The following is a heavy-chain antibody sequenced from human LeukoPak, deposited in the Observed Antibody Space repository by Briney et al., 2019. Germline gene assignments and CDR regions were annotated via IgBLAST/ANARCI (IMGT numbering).Heavy chain of an antibody. CDR3: AKIPWYYDSSGYSLDY. D-gene: IGHD3-22*01. Sequence: GRSLRLSCAASGSTFSGYGMHWVRQAPGKGLEWVAVISYDGSNKYYADSVKGRFTISRDNSKNTLYLQMNSLRAEDTAVYYCAKIPWYYDSSGYSLDYWGQGTLVTVSS. J-gene: IGHJ4*02. CDR2: ISYDGSNK. CDR1: GSTFSGYG. V-gene: IGHV3-30*18.